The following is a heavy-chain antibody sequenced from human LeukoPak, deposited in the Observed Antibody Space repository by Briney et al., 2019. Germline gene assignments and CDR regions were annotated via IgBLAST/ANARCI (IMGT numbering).Heavy chain of an antibody. J-gene: IGHJ3*02. Sequence: PGGSLRLSCAASGFTFSSYSMNWVRQAPGKGLEWVSSISSSSSYIYYADSVKGRFTISRDNAKNSLYLQMNSLRAEDTAVYYCARSLYGVNYGDASDIWGQGTMVTVSS. V-gene: IGHV3-21*01. D-gene: IGHD4-23*01. CDR3: ARSLYGVNYGDASDI. CDR2: ISSSSSYI. CDR1: GFTFSSYS.